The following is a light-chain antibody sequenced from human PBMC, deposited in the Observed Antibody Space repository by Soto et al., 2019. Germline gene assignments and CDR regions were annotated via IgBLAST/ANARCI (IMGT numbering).Light chain of an antibody. Sequence: QSVLTQPRSVSGSPGQSVTISCTGTSSDVGGYNYVSWYQQHPGKAPKLMIYELSKRPSGVPDRFSGSKSGNTASLTVSGLQAEDEADYYCSSYAGSNSFVMFGGGTQLTVL. CDR1: SSDVGGYNY. J-gene: IGLJ3*02. CDR2: ELS. V-gene: IGLV2-11*01. CDR3: SSYAGSNSFVM.